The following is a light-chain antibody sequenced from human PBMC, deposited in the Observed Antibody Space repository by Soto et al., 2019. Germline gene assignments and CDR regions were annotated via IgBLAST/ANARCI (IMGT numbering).Light chain of an antibody. CDR1: QDISNY. Sequence: IPMTQSPSSLSASVGDRVTITCQARQDISNYLNWYQQKPGKAPKLLIYDASNLETGVPSRVSGSGSGTDFTFTISSLQPEDIATYYCQQYDNPPHTFGGGTKVEIK. CDR2: DAS. J-gene: IGKJ4*01. V-gene: IGKV1-33*01. CDR3: QQYDNPPHT.